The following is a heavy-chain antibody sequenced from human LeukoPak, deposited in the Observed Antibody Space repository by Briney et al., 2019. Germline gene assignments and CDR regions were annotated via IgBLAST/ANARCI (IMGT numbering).Heavy chain of an antibody. Sequence: SETLSLTCAVSGGSISSSNWWSWVRQPPGKGLEWIGEIYHSGSTNYNPSLKSRVTISVDKSKNQFSLKLSSVTAADTAVYYCARVYGDYEVEYFQHWGQGTLVTVSS. V-gene: IGHV4-4*02. D-gene: IGHD4-17*01. CDR2: IYHSGST. CDR3: ARVYGDYEVEYFQH. J-gene: IGHJ1*01. CDR1: GGSISSSNW.